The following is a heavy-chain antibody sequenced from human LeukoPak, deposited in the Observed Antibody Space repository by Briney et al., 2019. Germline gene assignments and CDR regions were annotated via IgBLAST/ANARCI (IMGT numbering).Heavy chain of an antibody. CDR2: INPNSGGT. CDR3: ARVRGVGAIFDY. J-gene: IGHJ4*02. V-gene: IGHV1-2*02. D-gene: IGHD3-10*01. CDR1: GYTFTGYY. Sequence: ASVKVSCKASGYTFTGYYMHWVRQAPGQGLEWMGWINPNSGGTNYAQKFQGRVTMTRDTSISTAYMELSRLRSDDAAVYYCARVRGVGAIFDYWGQGTLVTVSS.